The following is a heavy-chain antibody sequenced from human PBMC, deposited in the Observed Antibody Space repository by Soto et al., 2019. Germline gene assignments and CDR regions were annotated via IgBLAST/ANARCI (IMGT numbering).Heavy chain of an antibody. D-gene: IGHD3-9*01. V-gene: IGHV3-9*01. CDR2: ITWNGKIT. Sequence: GGSLILSCAASGFTFDDFAMHWVRRVPGKGLEWVSSITWNGKITGYADSVKGRFIISRDNAKNSLYLQMNSLRREDTAVYYCAKDIHDILTGPLDYWGQGTLVTVPQ. CDR1: GFTFDDFA. CDR3: AKDIHDILTGPLDY. J-gene: IGHJ4*02.